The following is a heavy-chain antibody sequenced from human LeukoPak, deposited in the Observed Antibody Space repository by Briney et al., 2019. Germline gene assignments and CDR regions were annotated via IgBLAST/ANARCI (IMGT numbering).Heavy chain of an antibody. V-gene: IGHV3-30*04. CDR3: ARDFSRYFDWPSGYYYYGMTS. CDR2: ISYDGSNK. J-gene: IGHJ6*04. Sequence: GGSLRLSCAASGFTFSSYAMHWVRQAPGKGLEWVAVISYDGSNKYYADSVKGRFTISRDNSKNTLYLQMNSLRAEDTAVYYCARDFSRYFDWPSGYYYYGMTSGAKGPRSPSPQ. CDR1: GFTFSSYA. D-gene: IGHD3-9*01.